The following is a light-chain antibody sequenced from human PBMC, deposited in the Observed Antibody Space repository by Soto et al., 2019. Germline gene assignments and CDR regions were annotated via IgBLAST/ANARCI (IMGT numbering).Light chain of an antibody. Sequence: EIVMTQSPATLSVSPGESVTLSCRASQLFSSNLAWSQRRPGQAPRLLIYGSSTRATGVPPRFSGSASGTEFTLTISSLQSEDFGFYYCQQYNDWRRTFGHEKRLEIK. J-gene: IGKJ5*01. CDR2: GSS. V-gene: IGKV3-15*01. CDR1: QLFSSN. CDR3: QQYNDWRRT.